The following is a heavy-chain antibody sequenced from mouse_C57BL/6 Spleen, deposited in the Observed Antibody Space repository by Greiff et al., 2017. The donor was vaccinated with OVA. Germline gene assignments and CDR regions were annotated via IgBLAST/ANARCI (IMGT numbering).Heavy chain of an antibody. CDR2: IHPSDSDT. J-gene: IGHJ1*03. CDR1: GYTFTSYW. CDR3: AIIGITTVVAKDWYFDV. Sequence: QVQLQQPGAELVKPGASVKVSCKASGYTFTSYWMHWVKQRPGQGLEWIGRIHPSDSDTNYNQKFKGKATMTVDKSSSTAYMQLSRLKSEDSAVYYCAIIGITTVVAKDWYFDVWGTGTTVTVSS. V-gene: IGHV1-74*01. D-gene: IGHD1-1*01.